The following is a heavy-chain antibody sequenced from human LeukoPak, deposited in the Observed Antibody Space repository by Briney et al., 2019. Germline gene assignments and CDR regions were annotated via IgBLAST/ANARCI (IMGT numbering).Heavy chain of an antibody. D-gene: IGHD3-22*01. CDR3: ARGRSRSSSGWYFDY. V-gene: IGHV3-53*01. CDR2: IYAGGTT. J-gene: IGHJ4*02. Sequence: PGGSLRLSCTASGFSVSGNFMTWVRQAPGKGLEWISFIYAGGTTSYAGSVKGRFTLSRNNSKNTIYLRLNSLRVEDTAVYYCARGRSRSSSGWYFDYWGQGTLVTVSS. CDR1: GFSVSGNF.